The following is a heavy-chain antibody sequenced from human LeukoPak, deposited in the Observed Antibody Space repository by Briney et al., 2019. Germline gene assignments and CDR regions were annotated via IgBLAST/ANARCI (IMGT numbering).Heavy chain of an antibody. Sequence: SETLSLTCAVYGGSFSGYYWSWIRQPPGKGLEWIGYVSYSGSTNYNPSLKSRLATSVDTSKNQFSLKLSSVTAADTAVYYCARVSWPGRGSRFDPWGQGILVTVSS. CDR2: VSYSGST. J-gene: IGHJ5*02. CDR1: GGSFSGYY. D-gene: IGHD3-10*01. V-gene: IGHV4-59*01. CDR3: ARVSWPGRGSRFDP.